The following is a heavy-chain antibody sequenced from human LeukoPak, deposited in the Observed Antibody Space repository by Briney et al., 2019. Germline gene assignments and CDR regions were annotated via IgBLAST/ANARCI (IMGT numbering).Heavy chain of an antibody. D-gene: IGHD3-9*01. CDR1: GYTFTGYY. J-gene: IGHJ4*02. Sequence: GASVKVSCKASGYTFTGYYMHWVRQAPGQGLEWMGWINPNSGGTNYAQKFQGRVTMTRDTSISTAYMELSRLRSDDTAVYYCARCRYFDWLLFDYWGQGTLVTVSS. CDR2: INPNSGGT. V-gene: IGHV1-2*02. CDR3: ARCRYFDWLLFDY.